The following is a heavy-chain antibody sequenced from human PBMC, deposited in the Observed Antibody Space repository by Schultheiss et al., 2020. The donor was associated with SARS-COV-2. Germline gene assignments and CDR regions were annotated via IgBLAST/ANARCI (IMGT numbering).Heavy chain of an antibody. CDR2: IYSGGST. J-gene: IGHJ3*02. CDR1: GFTFSSYW. CDR3: VADWTTVTTSDAFDI. Sequence: GGSLRLSCAASGFTFSSYWMSWVRQAPGKGLEWVSVIYSGGSTYYADSVKGRFTISRDNSKNTLYLQMNSLRAEDTAVYYCVADWTTVTTSDAFDIWGQGTMVTVSS. D-gene: IGHD4-17*01. V-gene: IGHV3-66*01.